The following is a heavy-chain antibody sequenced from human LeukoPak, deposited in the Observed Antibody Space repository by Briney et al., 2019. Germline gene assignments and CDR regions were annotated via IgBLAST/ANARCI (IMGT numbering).Heavy chain of an antibody. CDR1: GGSISSSSYY. D-gene: IGHD2-21*01. CDR3: ARLPWHMDY. Sequence: SETLSLTCTVSGGSISSSSYYWGWIRQPPGKGLEWIGSIYYSGSTYYNPSLKSRVTISVDTSKNQFSLKLSSVTAADTAVYYCARLPWHMDYWGKGTLVTVSS. J-gene: IGHJ4*02. V-gene: IGHV4-39*01. CDR2: IYYSGST.